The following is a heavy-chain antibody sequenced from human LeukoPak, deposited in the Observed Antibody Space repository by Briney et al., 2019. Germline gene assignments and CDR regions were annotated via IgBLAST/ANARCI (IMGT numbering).Heavy chain of an antibody. CDR2: IHSDGSST. D-gene: IGHD4-23*01. Sequence: PGGSLRLSCAASGFTFSSYAMHWVRQAPGKGLVWVSRIHSDGSSTTYADSVKGRFTISRDNAKDTLYLQMNSLRAEDTAVYYCARAKNGGNSAYDYWGQGTLVTVSS. J-gene: IGHJ4*02. CDR3: ARAKNGGNSAYDY. V-gene: IGHV3-74*01. CDR1: GFTFSSYA.